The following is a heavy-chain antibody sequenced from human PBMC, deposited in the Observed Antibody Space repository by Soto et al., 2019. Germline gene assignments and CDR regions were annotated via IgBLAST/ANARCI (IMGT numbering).Heavy chain of an antibody. CDR3: ARLEGTIFGVVIGAYYGMDV. V-gene: IGHV1-69*13. CDR2: IIPIFGTA. J-gene: IGHJ6*02. Sequence: SVKVSCKASGGTFISYAISWVRQAPGQGLEWMGGIIPIFGTANYAQKFQGRVTITADESTSTAYMELSSLRSEDTAVYYCARLEGTIFGVVIGAYYGMDVWGQGTTVTVSS. D-gene: IGHD3-3*01. CDR1: GGTFISYA.